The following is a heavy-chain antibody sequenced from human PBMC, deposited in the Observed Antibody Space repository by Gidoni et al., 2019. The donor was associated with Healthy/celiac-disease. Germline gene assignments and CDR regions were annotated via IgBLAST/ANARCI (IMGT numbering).Heavy chain of an antibody. CDR1: GFTFSNAW. CDR3: TTEYSSSSGFDY. D-gene: IGHD6-6*01. Sequence: EVQLVESGGGLVKPGGFLRLSCAASGFTFSNAWMSWVRQAPGKGLEWVGRIKSKTDGGTTDYAAPVKGRFTISRDDSKNTLYLQMNSLKTEDTAVYYCTTEYSSSSGFDYWGQGTLVTVSS. V-gene: IGHV3-15*01. CDR2: IKSKTDGGTT. J-gene: IGHJ4*02.